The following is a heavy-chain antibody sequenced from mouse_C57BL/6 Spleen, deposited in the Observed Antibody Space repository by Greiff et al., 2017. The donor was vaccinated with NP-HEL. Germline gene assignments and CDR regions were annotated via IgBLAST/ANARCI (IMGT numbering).Heavy chain of an antibody. CDR1: GYTFTGYW. J-gene: IGHJ4*01. Sequence: VQRVESGAELMKPGASVKLSCKATGYTFTGYWIEWVKQRPGHGLEWIGEILPGSGSTNYNEKFKGKATFTADTSSNTAYMQLSSLTTEDSAIYYCAKVTTVVVTDYYYAMDYWGQGTSVTVSS. CDR2: ILPGSGST. V-gene: IGHV1-9*01. D-gene: IGHD1-1*01. CDR3: AKVTTVVVTDYYYAMDY.